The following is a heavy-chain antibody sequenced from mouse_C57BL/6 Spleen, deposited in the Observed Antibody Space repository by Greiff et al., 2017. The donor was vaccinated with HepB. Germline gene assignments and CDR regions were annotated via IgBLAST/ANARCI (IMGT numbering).Heavy chain of an antibody. J-gene: IGHJ2*01. Sequence: QVHVKQSGAELVKPGASVKMSCKASGYTFTSYWITWVKQRPGQGLEWIGDIYPGSGSTNYNEKFKSKATLTVDTSSSTAYMQLSSLTSEDSAVYYCARRGLAGDFDYWGQGTTLTVSS. CDR1: GYTFTSYW. CDR2: IYPGSGST. CDR3: ARRGLAGDFDY. D-gene: IGHD4-1*01. V-gene: IGHV1-55*01.